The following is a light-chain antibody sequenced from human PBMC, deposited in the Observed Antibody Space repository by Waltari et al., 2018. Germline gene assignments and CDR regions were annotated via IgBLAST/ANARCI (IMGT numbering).Light chain of an antibody. V-gene: IGLV7-46*01. Sequence: QAVVTQSPSLTVSPGGTVTLTCGSSAGAFTGCHYPYWFQQTPGQPPTTLIYDTGNKLSWTPARFSGSLLGGYAALTLSGAQPEDEAEYYCWLHYSGAVLFGGGTRLTVL. CDR3: WLHYSGAVL. J-gene: IGLJ2*01. CDR2: DTG. CDR1: AGAFTGCHY.